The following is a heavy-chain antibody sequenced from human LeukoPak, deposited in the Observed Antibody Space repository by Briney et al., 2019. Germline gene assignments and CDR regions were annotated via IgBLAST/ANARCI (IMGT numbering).Heavy chain of an antibody. D-gene: IGHD3-9*01. CDR1: GFTLSDYG. Sequence: GGPLRLSCVVSGFTLSDYGIHWVRQAPGRGLQWVAFIPFDGSHKYYVDSVEGRFTISRDTSKNTLYLQMNSLRAEDTAVYYCAKVERYYDILTGYYPMDYFDYWGQGTLVTVSS. V-gene: IGHV3-30*02. J-gene: IGHJ4*02. CDR2: IPFDGSHK. CDR3: AKVERYYDILTGYYPMDYFDY.